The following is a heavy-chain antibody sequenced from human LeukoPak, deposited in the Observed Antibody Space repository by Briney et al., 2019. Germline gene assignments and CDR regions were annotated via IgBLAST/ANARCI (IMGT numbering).Heavy chain of an antibody. J-gene: IGHJ3*01. CDR1: GFTFSDYW. V-gene: IGHV3-74*01. D-gene: IGHD6-13*01. CDR3: PREEHRLAAAGTSAFDL. CDR2: INIDGGLT. Sequence: PGGSLRLSCAASGFTFSDYWMRWVRQAPGKGLAWVSHINIDGGLTNYADSVKGRFTVSRDNARNTLYLQMSSLRAEDTAIYFCPREEHRLAAAGTSAFDLGGQGTLVTVSP.